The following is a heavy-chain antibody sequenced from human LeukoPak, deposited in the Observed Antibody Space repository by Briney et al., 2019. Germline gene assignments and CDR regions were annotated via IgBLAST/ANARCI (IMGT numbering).Heavy chain of an antibody. Sequence: PSETLPLTCAVYGGSFSGYYWSWIRQPPGKGLEWIGEINHSGSTNYNPSLKSRVTISVDTSKNQFSLKLSSVTAADTAVYYCARAAVEMATITNLRYYYYMDVWGKGTTVTISS. CDR1: GGSFSGYY. D-gene: IGHD5-24*01. J-gene: IGHJ6*03. CDR2: INHSGST. CDR3: ARAAVEMATITNLRYYYYMDV. V-gene: IGHV4-34*01.